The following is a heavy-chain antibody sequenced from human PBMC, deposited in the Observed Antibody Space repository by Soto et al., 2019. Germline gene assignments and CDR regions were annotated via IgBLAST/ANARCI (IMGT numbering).Heavy chain of an antibody. CDR3: ARRGLTICGVMKPLDAFEI. V-gene: IGHV1-18*01. CDR2: ISTYNGHI. J-gene: IGHJ3*02. Sequence: ASVKVSCKPSGYAFTGNGIGWVRQAPGQGLEWMAWISTYNGHINYAQKLQGRVTLTTDTSTSTAYMELRNLRSDDTAVYYCARRGLTICGVMKPLDAFEIWGQGTMFSVS. D-gene: IGHD3-3*01. CDR1: GYAFTGNG.